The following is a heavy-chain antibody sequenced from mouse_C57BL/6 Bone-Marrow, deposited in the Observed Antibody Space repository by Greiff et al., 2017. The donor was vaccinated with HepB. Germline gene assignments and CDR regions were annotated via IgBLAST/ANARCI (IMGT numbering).Heavy chain of an antibody. CDR3: AVWLRRNFDV. D-gene: IGHD2-2*01. V-gene: IGHV1-39*01. J-gene: IGHJ1*03. CDR2: INPNYGTN. CDR1: GYSFTDYN. Sequence: EVQLVESGPELVKPGASVKISCKASGYSFTDYNMNWVKQSNGKSLEWIGVINPNYGTNSYNQKFKGKATLTVDQSSSTAYMQLNSLTSEDSAVYYCAVWLRRNFDVWGTGTTVTVSS.